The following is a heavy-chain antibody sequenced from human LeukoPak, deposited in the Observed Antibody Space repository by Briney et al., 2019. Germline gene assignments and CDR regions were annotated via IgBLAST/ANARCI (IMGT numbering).Heavy chain of an antibody. D-gene: IGHD2-2*01. V-gene: IGHV3-30*04. CDR3: ARTGYCSSTSCYLLGGMDV. Sequence: GGSLRLSCAASGFTFSSYAMHWVRRAPGKGLEWVAVISYDGTNKYYADSVKGRFTISRDNSKNTLYLQMNSLRAEDTAVYYCARTGYCSSTSCYLLGGMDVWGKGTTVTVSS. CDR2: ISYDGTNK. CDR1: GFTFSSYA. J-gene: IGHJ6*04.